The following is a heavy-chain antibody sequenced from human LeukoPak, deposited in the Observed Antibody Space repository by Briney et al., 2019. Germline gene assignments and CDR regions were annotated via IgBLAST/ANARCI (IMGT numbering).Heavy chain of an antibody. Sequence: GDSLKISCKGSGYSFTSYWIGWVRQMPGKGLEWMGIIYPGDSDTRYSPSFQGQVTISADKSISTAYLQWSSLKASDTAMYYCARTSCSGGSCYSGWFDPWGQGTLVTVSS. CDR3: ARTSCSGGSCYSGWFDP. V-gene: IGHV5-51*01. J-gene: IGHJ5*02. CDR2: IYPGDSDT. CDR1: GYSFTSYW. D-gene: IGHD2-15*01.